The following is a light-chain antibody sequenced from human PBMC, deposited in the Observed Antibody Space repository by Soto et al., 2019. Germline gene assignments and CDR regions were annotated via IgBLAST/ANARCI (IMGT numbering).Light chain of an antibody. CDR2: GAS. V-gene: IGKV3-20*01. J-gene: IGKJ5*01. CDR1: QSVSSSY. CDR3: QQYGSSPSIT. Sequence: EVVLTQSPVTLSLSPGERATLSCRASQSVSSSYSAWYQHNPGQAPRLLIYGASSRATGIPDRFSGSGSGADFTLTISRLEPEDFAVYYCQQYGSSPSITFGQGTRLEIK.